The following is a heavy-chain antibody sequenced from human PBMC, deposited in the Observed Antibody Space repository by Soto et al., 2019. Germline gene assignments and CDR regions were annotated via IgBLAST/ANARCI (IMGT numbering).Heavy chain of an antibody. Sequence: QIQLVESGGGVVQPGRSLRLSCAASGFTFSTYTLHWVRQAPGKGPEWVALTSYDGNIQYYADSVKGRFTISRDNSKNTLYLXXXSXRXXXXXXXXXXXXXXXXPHSGSPLDSWGQGTLVTVSS. J-gene: IGHJ4*02. CDR1: GFTFSTYT. D-gene: IGHD2-15*01. CDR3: XXXXXXXPHSGSPLDS. CDR2: TSYDGNIQ. V-gene: IGHV3-30-3*01.